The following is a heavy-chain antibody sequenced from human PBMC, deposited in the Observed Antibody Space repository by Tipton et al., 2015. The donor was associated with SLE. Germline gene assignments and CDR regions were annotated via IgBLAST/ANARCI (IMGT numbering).Heavy chain of an antibody. CDR1: GGSISIRSHY. V-gene: IGHV4-39*07. Sequence: TLSLTCSVSGGSISIRSHYWGWLRQPPGKGLEGIGTILHNGRTYSTPSLKSRVTISVDTPENQLSLKLNSLTAADTAVYYCARDCGNVCRFDSWGQGTLVTVSS. CDR2: ILHNGRT. J-gene: IGHJ5*01. CDR3: ARDCGNVCRFDS. D-gene: IGHD2-8*01.